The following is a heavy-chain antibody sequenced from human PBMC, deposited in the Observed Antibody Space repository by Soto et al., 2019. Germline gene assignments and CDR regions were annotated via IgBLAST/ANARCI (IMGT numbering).Heavy chain of an antibody. CDR2: INSDGSRT. D-gene: IGHD6-13*01. Sequence: PGGSLRLSCAASEFTFSSYWMHWVRQGPGKGLVWVSRINSDGSRTTYADSVKGRFTISRDNAKNTLYLQMDSLRAEDTAVYYCARVPLSSSWYRAEYFDYWGQGTLVTVSS. V-gene: IGHV3-74*01. J-gene: IGHJ4*02. CDR3: ARVPLSSSWYRAEYFDY. CDR1: EFTFSSYW.